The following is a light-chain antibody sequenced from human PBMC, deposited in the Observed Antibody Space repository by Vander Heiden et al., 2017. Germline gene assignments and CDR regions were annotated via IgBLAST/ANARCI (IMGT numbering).Light chain of an antibody. CDR1: QSISTY. V-gene: IGKV1-39*01. Sequence: DIQMTQSPSSSSASVGDRVTITCRASQSISTYLNWYQQKPGKAPKLLIHAASNLQSEVPSRFSGSGSGTDFTLTISSLQPEDFATYYCQQSYSTPCTFGQGTKLEIK. J-gene: IGKJ2*02. CDR2: AAS. CDR3: QQSYSTPCT.